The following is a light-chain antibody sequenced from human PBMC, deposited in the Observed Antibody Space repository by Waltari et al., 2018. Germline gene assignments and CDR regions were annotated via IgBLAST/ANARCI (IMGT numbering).Light chain of an antibody. V-gene: IGKV3-11*01. CDR1: QSVSSY. CDR2: DAS. CDR3: QQRSNWLYT. J-gene: IGKJ2*01. Sequence: EIVLTQSPATLSLSPGERATLSCRASQSVSSYLAWYQQKPGQAPRLLIDDASNRATGIPARFSGSGSGTDLTLTISSLEPEDFAVYYCQQRSNWLYTFGQGTKLEIK.